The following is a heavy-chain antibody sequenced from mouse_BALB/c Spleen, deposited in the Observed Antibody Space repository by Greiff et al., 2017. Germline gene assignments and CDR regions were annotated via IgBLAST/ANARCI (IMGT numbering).Heavy chain of an antibody. D-gene: IGHD2-4*01. CDR3: ARWKITTGYYFDY. Sequence: DVKLVESGPGLVKPSQSLSLTCTVTGYSITSDYAWNWIRQFPGNKLEWMGYISYSGSTSYNPSLKSRISITRDTSKNQFFLQLNSVTTEDTATYYCARWKITTGYYFDYWGQGTTLTVSS. J-gene: IGHJ2*01. CDR1: GYSITSDYA. CDR2: ISYSGST. V-gene: IGHV3-2*02.